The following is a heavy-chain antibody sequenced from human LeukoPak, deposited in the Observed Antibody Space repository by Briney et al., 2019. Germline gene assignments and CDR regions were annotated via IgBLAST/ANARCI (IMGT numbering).Heavy chain of an antibody. CDR2: ISSSSSYI. V-gene: IGHV3-21*01. D-gene: IGHD6-13*01. J-gene: IGHJ5*02. Sequence: PGGSLRLSCAASGFTFSSYSMNWVRQAPGKGLEWVSSISSSSSYIYYADSVKGRFTISRDNAKNSLYLQMNSLRAEDTAVYYCARGPGPLIAVAGDNWFDPWGQGTLVTVSS. CDR1: GFTFSSYS. CDR3: ARGPGPLIAVAGDNWFDP.